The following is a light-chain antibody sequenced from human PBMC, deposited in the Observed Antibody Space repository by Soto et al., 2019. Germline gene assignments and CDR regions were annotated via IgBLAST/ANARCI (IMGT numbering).Light chain of an antibody. V-gene: IGKV3-15*01. CDR2: RAS. J-gene: IGKJ2*01. CDR1: QDVLTN. Sequence: EIVMTQSPATLSVSPGERATLSCRASQDVLTNLAWYQQKPGQSPRLLIYRASTRATGVPARFSGSGSGTEFTLTISSLQSEDFAVYYCQQRSNWPYTFGQGTKLEIK. CDR3: QQRSNWPYT.